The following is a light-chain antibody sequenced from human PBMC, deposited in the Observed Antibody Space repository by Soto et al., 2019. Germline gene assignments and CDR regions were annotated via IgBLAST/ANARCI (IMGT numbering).Light chain of an antibody. V-gene: IGKV3-15*01. CDR1: QSVSSN. CDR3: QQYNTWPPFT. CDR2: GAS. Sequence: EIVMTQSPATLSVSPGERATLSCRASQSVSSNLAWYQQRPGQAPRLLIYGASSRATGVPARFSGSGSGTEFTLTISSLQSEEFAVYYCQQYNTWPPFTFGPGNKVDIK. J-gene: IGKJ3*01.